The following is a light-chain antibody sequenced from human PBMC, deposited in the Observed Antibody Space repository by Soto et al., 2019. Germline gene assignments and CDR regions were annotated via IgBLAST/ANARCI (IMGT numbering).Light chain of an antibody. CDR2: NTN. V-gene: IGLV1-44*01. CDR3: AAWDDSLNGYV. J-gene: IGLJ1*01. CDR1: SSNIGRNS. Sequence: QSVLTQAPSASETPGQRVTISCSGRSSNIGRNSMSWYQQFPGTAPKLLIYNTNQRPAGVPDRFSGSKSGTSASLAIRGLQSDDEADYYCAAWDDSLNGYVFGTGTKVTVL.